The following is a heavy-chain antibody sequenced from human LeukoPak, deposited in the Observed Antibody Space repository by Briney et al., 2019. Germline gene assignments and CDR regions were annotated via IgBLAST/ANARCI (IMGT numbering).Heavy chain of an antibody. CDR2: IYYSGST. D-gene: IGHD2-21*02. CDR3: ASVAYCGGDCLGWENAFDI. Sequence: PPETLSLTCTVSGGSISSYYWSWVRQPPGKGLEWIGYIYYSGSTNYNPALKSRVTISVDTSKNQFSLKLSSVTAADTAVYYCASVAYCGGDCLGWENAFDIWGQGTMVTVSS. V-gene: IGHV4-59*01. J-gene: IGHJ3*02. CDR1: GGSISSYY.